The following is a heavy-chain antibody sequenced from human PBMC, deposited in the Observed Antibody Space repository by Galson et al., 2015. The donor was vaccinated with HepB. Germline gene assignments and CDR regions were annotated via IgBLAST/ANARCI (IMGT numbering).Heavy chain of an antibody. D-gene: IGHD5-24*01. V-gene: IGHV1-69*04. J-gene: IGHJ4*02. Sequence: SVKVSCKASGGTLSSYAISWVRQAPGQGLEWMGRIIPILGIANYAQKFQGRVTITADKSTSTAYMELSSLRSEDTAVYYCARVDGYNPDADYWGQGTLVTVSS. CDR2: IIPILGIA. CDR1: GGTLSSYA. CDR3: ARVDGYNPDADY.